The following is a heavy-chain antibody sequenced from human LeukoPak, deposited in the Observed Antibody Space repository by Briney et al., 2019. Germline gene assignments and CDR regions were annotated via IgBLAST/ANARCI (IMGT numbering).Heavy chain of an antibody. CDR1: GGSVSSGSYS. J-gene: IGHJ4*02. CDR3: ARLYSGSYYFDY. CDR2: IYHSGST. Sequence: SETLSLTCTVSGGSVSSGSYSWSWIRQPPGKGLEWIGYIYHSGSTYYNPSLKSRVTISVDRSKNQFSLKLSSVTAADTAVYYCARLYSGSYYFDYWGQGTLVTVSS. D-gene: IGHD1-26*01. V-gene: IGHV4-30-2*01.